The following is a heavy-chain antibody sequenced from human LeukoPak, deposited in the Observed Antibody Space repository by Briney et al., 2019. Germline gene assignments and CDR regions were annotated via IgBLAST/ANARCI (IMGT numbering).Heavy chain of an antibody. D-gene: IGHD2-2*02. V-gene: IGHV1-24*01. J-gene: IGHJ5*02. CDR2: FDPEDGET. CDR3: ATEPSHDCSSTSCHNGNWFDP. CDR1: GYTLTELS. Sequence: GASVKVSCKVSGYTLTELSMHWVRQAPGKGLEWMGGFDPEDGETIYAQKLQGRVTMTEDTSTDTAYMELSSLRSEDTAVYYCATEPSHDCSSTSCHNGNWFDPWGQGTLVTVSS.